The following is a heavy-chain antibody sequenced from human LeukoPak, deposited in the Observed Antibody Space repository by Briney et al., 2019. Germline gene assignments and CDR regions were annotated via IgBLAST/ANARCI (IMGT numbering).Heavy chain of an antibody. D-gene: IGHD6-19*01. V-gene: IGHV1-69*13. J-gene: IGHJ4*02. CDR1: GGTFSSYA. CDR2: IIPIFGTA. CDR3: ARDRFQWLTRMLDY. Sequence: SVKVSCTASGGTFSSYAISWVRQAPGQGLEWMGGIIPIFGTANYAQKFQGRVTITADESTSTAYMELSSLRSEDTAVYYCARDRFQWLTRMLDYWGQGTLVTVSS.